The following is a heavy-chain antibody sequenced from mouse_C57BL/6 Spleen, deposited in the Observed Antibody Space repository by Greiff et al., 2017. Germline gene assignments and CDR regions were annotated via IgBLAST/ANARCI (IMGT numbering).Heavy chain of an antibody. CDR1: GYTFTSYW. CDR2: IDPSYSYT. CDR3: ARWGYYGSIMFAY. D-gene: IGHD1-1*01. J-gene: IGHJ3*01. Sequence: VQLQQPGAELVMPGASVKLSCKASGYTFTSYWMHWVKQRPGQGLEWIGEIDPSYSYTNYNQKFKSKSTLTVDKSSSTAYMQLSSLTSEDSEAYYCARWGYYGSIMFAYWGQGTLVTVSA. V-gene: IGHV1-69*01.